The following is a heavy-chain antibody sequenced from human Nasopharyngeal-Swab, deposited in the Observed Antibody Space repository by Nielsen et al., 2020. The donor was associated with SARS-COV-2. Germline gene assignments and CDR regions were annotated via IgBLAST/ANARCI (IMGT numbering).Heavy chain of an antibody. CDR3: AREGTTYYYDSSGYYSEYYFDY. Sequence: GGSLRLSCAASGFTFSGYAMSWVRQAPGKGLEWVSGIGGSGGSTYYADSVKGRFTISRDNSKNTLYLQMNSLRAEDTAVYYCAREGTTYYYDSSGYYSEYYFDYWGQGTLVTVSS. V-gene: IGHV3-23*01. D-gene: IGHD3-22*01. CDR1: GFTFSGYA. J-gene: IGHJ4*02. CDR2: IGGSGGST.